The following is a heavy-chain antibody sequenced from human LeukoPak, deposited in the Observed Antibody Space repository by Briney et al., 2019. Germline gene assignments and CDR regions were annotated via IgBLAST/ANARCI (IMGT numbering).Heavy chain of an antibody. CDR3: ARDKGSHGDLGHDWFDC. CDR2: TWYDGSNK. D-gene: IGHD4-17*01. J-gene: IGHJ5*01. CDR1: GFTFSSYG. V-gene: IGHV3-33*01. Sequence: PGGSLRLSCAASGFTFSSYGMHWVRQAPGKGLEWVAVTWYDGSNKYYADSVKGRFTISRDNSKNTLYLQMNSLRAEDTAVYYCARDKGSHGDLGHDWFDCCDEATLATAS.